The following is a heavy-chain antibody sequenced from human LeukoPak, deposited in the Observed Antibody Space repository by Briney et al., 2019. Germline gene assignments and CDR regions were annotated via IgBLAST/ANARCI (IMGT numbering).Heavy chain of an antibody. V-gene: IGHV3-30-3*01. CDR2: ISYDGSNK. D-gene: IGHD3-22*01. Sequence: GRSLRLSCAASGFTFSSYAMRWVRQAPGKGLEWVAVISYDGSNKYYADSVKGRFTISRDNSKNTLYLQMNSLRAEDTAVYYCARGSRITMMVVVQGWFDPWGQGTLVTVSS. J-gene: IGHJ5*02. CDR3: ARGSRITMMVVVQGWFDP. CDR1: GFTFSSYA.